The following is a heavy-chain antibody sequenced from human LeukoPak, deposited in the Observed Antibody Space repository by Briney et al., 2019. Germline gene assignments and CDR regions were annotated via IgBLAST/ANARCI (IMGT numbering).Heavy chain of an antibody. CDR2: IYYSGST. CDR3: ASLITTVTGYY. V-gene: IGHV4-39*01. D-gene: IGHD4-17*01. Sequence: SETLSLTCTVSGGSISSSSYYWGWIRQPPGKGLEWIGSIYYSGSTYYNPSLKSRVTISVDTSKNQFSLKLSSVTAADTAVYYCASLITTVTGYYWGQGTLVTVSS. J-gene: IGHJ4*02. CDR1: GGSISSSSYY.